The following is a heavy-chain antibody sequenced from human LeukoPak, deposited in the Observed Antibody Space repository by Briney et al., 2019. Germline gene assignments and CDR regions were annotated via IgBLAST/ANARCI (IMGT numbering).Heavy chain of an antibody. Sequence: ASVKVSCKVSGYTLTELSMHWVRQAPGQGLEWMGWISAYNGNTNYAQKLQGRVTMTTDTSTSTAYMELRSLRSDDTAVYYCARDGLYGSGSLGFAYWGQGTLVTVSS. D-gene: IGHD3-10*01. J-gene: IGHJ4*02. CDR3: ARDGLYGSGSLGFAY. V-gene: IGHV1-18*01. CDR2: ISAYNGNT. CDR1: GYTLTELS.